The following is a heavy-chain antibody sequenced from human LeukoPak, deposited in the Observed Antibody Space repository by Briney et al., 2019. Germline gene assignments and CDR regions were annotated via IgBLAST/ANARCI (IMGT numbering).Heavy chain of an antibody. CDR3: VTDRWSGTTET. CDR2: IKSKTDDETT. Sequence: GGSLRLSCTASGFSFTNAWMSWVRQAPGKGLEWVGRIKSKTDDETTDYAAPVKGRFTISRDDSKNTLYLQMNSLKTEDTAIYYCVTDRWSGTTETWGQGTLVTVSS. CDR1: GFSFTNAW. V-gene: IGHV3-15*01. J-gene: IGHJ1*01. D-gene: IGHD1/OR15-1a*01.